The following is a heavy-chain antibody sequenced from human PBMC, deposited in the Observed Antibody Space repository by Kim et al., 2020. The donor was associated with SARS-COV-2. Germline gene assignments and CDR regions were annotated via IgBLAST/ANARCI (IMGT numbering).Heavy chain of an antibody. CDR3: AREAAWERDGLRPEI. J-gene: IGHJ3*02. V-gene: IGHV3-48*02. D-gene: IGHD1-1*01. CDR1: GVTFSSYS. CDR2: ISSSSSTK. Sequence: GGSLRLSCAASGVTFSSYSMNWVRQVPGKGLEWVSYISSSSSTKYYVDSVKGRFTISRDNGKNSLYLQMNSLRDEDTAVYYCAREAAWERDGLRPEIWG.